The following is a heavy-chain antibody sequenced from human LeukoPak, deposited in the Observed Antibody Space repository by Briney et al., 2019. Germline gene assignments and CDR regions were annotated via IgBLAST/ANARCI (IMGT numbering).Heavy chain of an antibody. V-gene: IGHV3-9*01. Sequence: GRSLRLSCAASGFTFDDYAMHWVRHAPGKGLEWVSGISWNSGSIGYADSVKGRFTISRDNSKNTLYLQMNSLRAEDTAVYYCAKDLLVRGVGRYYFDYWGQGTLVTVSS. CDR2: ISWNSGSI. CDR3: AKDLLVRGVGRYYFDY. CDR1: GFTFDDYA. J-gene: IGHJ4*02. D-gene: IGHD3-10*01.